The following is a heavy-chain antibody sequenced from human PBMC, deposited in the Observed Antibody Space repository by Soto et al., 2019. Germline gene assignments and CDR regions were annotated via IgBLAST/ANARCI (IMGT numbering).Heavy chain of an antibody. CDR2: ITGSGGAK. D-gene: IGHD6-19*01. CDR3: AKSSGWYVNNWLDP. V-gene: IGHV3-23*01. J-gene: IGHJ5*02. Sequence: GALRVFSVPAGFSFSSYAMSWVRQAPGKGLEWVSSITGSGGAKYHADSVKGRFTISRDNAKNTLYRQMNSLRAEDTAIYYCAKSSGWYVNNWLDPWGQGTLVTVSS. CDR1: GFSFSSYA.